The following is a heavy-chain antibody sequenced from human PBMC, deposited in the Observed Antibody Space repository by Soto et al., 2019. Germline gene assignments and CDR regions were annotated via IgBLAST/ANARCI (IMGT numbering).Heavy chain of an antibody. V-gene: IGHV4-30-4*01. CDR3: AREGGIVGATTVDY. D-gene: IGHD1-26*01. CDR2: IYYSGST. J-gene: IGHJ4*02. Sequence: LSLTCTVSGGSISSGDYYWSWIRQPPGKGLEWIGYIYYSGSTYYNPSLKSRVTISVDTSKNQFSLKLSSVTAADTAVYYCAREGGIVGATTVDYWGQGTLVTVSS. CDR1: GGSISSGDYY.